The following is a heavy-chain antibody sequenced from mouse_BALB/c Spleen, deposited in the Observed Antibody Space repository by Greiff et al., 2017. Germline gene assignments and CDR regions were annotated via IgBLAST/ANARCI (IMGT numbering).Heavy chain of an antibody. CDR3: ARGGGLLDY. CDR1: GFTFSSYA. J-gene: IGHJ2*01. V-gene: IGHV5-6-5*01. D-gene: IGHD2-4*01. CDR2: ISSGGST. Sequence: LQQSGGGLVKPGGSLKLSCAASGFTFSSYAMSWVRQTPEKRLEWVASISSGGSTYYPDSVKGRFTITRDNARNILYLQMSSLRSEDTAMYYCARGGGLLDYWGQGTTLTVSS.